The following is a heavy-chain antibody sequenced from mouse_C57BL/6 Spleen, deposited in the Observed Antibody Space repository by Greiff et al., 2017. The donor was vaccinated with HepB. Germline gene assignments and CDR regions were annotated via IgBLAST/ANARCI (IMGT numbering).Heavy chain of an antibody. V-gene: IGHV1-50*01. J-gene: IGHJ2*01. CDR1: GYTFTSYW. D-gene: IGHD1-1*01. Sequence: VQLQQSGAELVKPGASVKLSCKASGYTFTSYWMQWVKQRPGQGLEWIGEIDPSDSYTNYNQKFKGKATLTVDTSSSTAYMQLSSLTSADSAVYYCSRWNYGISYYFDYWGQGTTLTVSS. CDR2: IDPSDSYT. CDR3: SRWNYGISYYFDY.